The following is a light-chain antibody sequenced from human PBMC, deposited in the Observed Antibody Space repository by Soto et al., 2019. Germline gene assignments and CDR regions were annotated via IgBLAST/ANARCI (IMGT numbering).Light chain of an antibody. J-gene: IGLJ1*01. CDR3: QAWDSSSYV. V-gene: IGLV3-1*01. CDR2: QDS. CDR1: KLGDKY. Sequence: SYELTQPPSVSVSPGQTASITCSGDKLGDKYACWYQQKPGQSPVLVIYQDSKRPSGIPERLSGSNSGNTATLTISGTQAMDEADYYCQAWDSSSYVFGTGTKLTVL.